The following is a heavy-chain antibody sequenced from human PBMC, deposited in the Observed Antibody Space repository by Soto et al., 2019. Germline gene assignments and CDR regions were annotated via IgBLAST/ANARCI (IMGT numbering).Heavy chain of an antibody. J-gene: IGHJ4*02. CDR3: AKDPGWLLLRLRHDY. CDR1: GFTFSSYG. D-gene: IGHD3-22*01. Sequence: GGSLRLSCAASGFTFSSYGMHWVRQAPGKGLEWVAVISYDGSNKYYADSVKGRFTISRDNSKNTLYLQMNSLRAEDTAVYYCAKDPGWLLLRLRHDYWGQGTLVTLSS. CDR2: ISYDGSNK. V-gene: IGHV3-30*18.